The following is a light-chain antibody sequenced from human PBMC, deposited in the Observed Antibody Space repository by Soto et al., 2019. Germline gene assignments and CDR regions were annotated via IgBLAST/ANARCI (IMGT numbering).Light chain of an antibody. J-gene: IGKJ4*01. V-gene: IGKV3-20*01. CDR2: GAS. Sequence: TVLTQSPDTLSLSPGGRATLSCRASSSVSSRDLAWYQQKPGQGPRLLMYGASNRATGIPDRFGGSGSGTEFTLTISRLEPEDSAVYYCQQFVTSPLTCGGGTKVEIK. CDR3: QQFVTSPLT. CDR1: SSVSSRD.